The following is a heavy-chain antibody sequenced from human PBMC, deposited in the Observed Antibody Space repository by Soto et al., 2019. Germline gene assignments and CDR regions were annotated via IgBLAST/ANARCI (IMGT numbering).Heavy chain of an antibody. J-gene: IGHJ5*02. D-gene: IGHD1-26*01. CDR1: GGSLSGATYS. CDR3: AWWEPRLEKLDP. CDR2: IFPSGTT. V-gene: IGHV4-30-2*02. Sequence: PSETLSLTCGVSGGSLSGATYSWNWIRQPPGKGLDRIGYIFPSGTTYYNPSLKSRVTISIDVSKNQFSLKLSSVTAADTAVYYCAWWEPRLEKLDPWGQGTLVTVSS.